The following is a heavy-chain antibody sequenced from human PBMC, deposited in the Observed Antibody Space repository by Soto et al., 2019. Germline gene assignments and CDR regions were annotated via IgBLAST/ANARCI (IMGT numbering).Heavy chain of an antibody. Sequence: HITLKESGPTLVKPTQTLTLTCTFSGLSLSTIGEGVGWIRQPPGKALEWLALVYWDDDKRYSPSLKSRLTITKDTSVNQVVLTMTNMGPVDTATYYCVQTRCGGDCLQSYSSHSYYGLDVWGQGTTVTVSS. CDR3: VQTRCGGDCLQSYSSHSYYGLDV. J-gene: IGHJ6*02. V-gene: IGHV2-5*02. CDR2: VYWDDDK. CDR1: GLSLSTIGEG. D-gene: IGHD2-21*02.